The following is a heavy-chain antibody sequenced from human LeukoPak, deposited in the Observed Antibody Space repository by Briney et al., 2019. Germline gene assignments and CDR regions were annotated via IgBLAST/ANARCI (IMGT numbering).Heavy chain of an antibody. Sequence: PGGSLRLSCAASGFTFSNSAMSWVRQAPGKGLDWVAVISYDGSKKYYADSVKGRFTISRDNSKNTLYLQMNSLRAEDTAVYYCARDSDYYDRSGYKYWGQGTLVTVSS. J-gene: IGHJ4*02. D-gene: IGHD3-22*01. V-gene: IGHV3-30*01. CDR1: GFTFSNSA. CDR2: ISYDGSKK. CDR3: ARDSDYYDRSGYKY.